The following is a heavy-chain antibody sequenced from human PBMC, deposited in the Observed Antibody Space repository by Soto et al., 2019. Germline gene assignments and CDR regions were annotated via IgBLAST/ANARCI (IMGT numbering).Heavy chain of an antibody. V-gene: IGHV1-69*01. CDR1: GGTFSSYA. CDR3: ARDRVGLCSSTRCPLGIDP. CDR2: VIAIFGTA. Sequence: QVQLVQSGAEVKKPGSSVKVSCKASGGTFSSYAISWVRQAPGQGLEWMGGVIAIFGTANYAQKVQGRVTITADEPTSTAYMELSSLRPEDTAVYYCARDRVGLCSSTRCPLGIDPWGQGTLVPVSS. D-gene: IGHD2-2*01. J-gene: IGHJ5*02.